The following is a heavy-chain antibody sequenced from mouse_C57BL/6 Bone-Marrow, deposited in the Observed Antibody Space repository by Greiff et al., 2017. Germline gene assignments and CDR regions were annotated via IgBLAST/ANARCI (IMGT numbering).Heavy chain of an antibody. CDR3: AWLFTTVVAPGYFDV. Sequence: VQLQQSVAELVRPGASVKLSCTASGFNIKNTYMHWVKQRPEQGLEWIGRIDPANGNTKYAPKFQGKATITADTSSNTAYLQLSSLTSEDTAIYYCAWLFTTVVAPGYFDVWGTGTTVTVSS. J-gene: IGHJ1*03. CDR2: IDPANGNT. D-gene: IGHD1-1*01. CDR1: GFNIKNTY. V-gene: IGHV14-3*01.